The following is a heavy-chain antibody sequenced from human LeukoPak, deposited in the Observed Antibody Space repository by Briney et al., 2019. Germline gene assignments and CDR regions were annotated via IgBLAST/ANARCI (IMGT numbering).Heavy chain of an antibody. J-gene: IGHJ4*02. CDR1: GVTFSSYW. CDR2: INSDGSRT. Sequence: PGGSLRLSCAASGVTFSSYWMHWVRQSPGKGLGWVSRINSDGSRTRYADSVKGRFTISRDNAKNMLYLQMNSLRAEDTAIYYCAREVGDYYDSSGSFGYWGQGTLVIVSS. V-gene: IGHV3-74*01. D-gene: IGHD3-22*01. CDR3: AREVGDYYDSSGSFGY.